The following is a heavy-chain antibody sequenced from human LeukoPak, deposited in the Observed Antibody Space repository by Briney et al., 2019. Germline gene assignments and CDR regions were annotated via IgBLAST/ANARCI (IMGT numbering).Heavy chain of an antibody. CDR1: GYTFTSYD. D-gene: IGHD6-19*01. Sequence: ASVKVSCKASGYTFTSYDINWVRQATGQGLEWMGWMNPNSGNTGYAQKFQGRVTMTRNTSISTAYMELSSLRSEDTAVYYCASSADLLYSSGWYGVDGAFDIWGQGTMVTVSS. J-gene: IGHJ3*02. V-gene: IGHV1-8*01. CDR2: MNPNSGNT. CDR3: ASSADLLYSSGWYGVDGAFDI.